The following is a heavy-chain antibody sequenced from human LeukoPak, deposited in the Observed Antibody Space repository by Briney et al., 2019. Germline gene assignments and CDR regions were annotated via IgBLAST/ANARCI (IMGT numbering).Heavy chain of an antibody. Sequence: GASVKVSCEASGYTFTSYGISWVRQAPGQGLEWMGWISIYNGNRNYPQKFQGRVTLTTDTSTSTAYMELRSLTSDDTAVYYCARDWSGYCSGGSCPYYFDFWGQGTLVTVSS. CDR1: GYTFTSYG. J-gene: IGHJ4*02. D-gene: IGHD2-15*01. CDR3: ARDWSGYCSGGSCPYYFDF. CDR2: ISIYNGNR. V-gene: IGHV1-18*04.